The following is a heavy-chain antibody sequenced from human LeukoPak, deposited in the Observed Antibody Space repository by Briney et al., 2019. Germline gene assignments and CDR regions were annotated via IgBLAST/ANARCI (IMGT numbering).Heavy chain of an antibody. V-gene: IGHV3-23*01. CDR2: ISGSGGST. Sequence: GGSLRLSCAASGFTFSSYAMSWVRQAPGRGLEWVSAISGSGGSTYYADSVKGRFTISRDNSKNTLYLQMNSLRAEDTAVYYCAKEGAYSSSWYGNWYFDLWGRGTLVTVSS. CDR1: GFTFSSYA. J-gene: IGHJ2*01. CDR3: AKEGAYSSSWYGNWYFDL. D-gene: IGHD6-13*01.